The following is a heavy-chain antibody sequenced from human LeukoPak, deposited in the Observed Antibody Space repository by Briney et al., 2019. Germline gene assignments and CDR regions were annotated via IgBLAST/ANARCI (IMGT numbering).Heavy chain of an antibody. J-gene: IGHJ5*02. CDR2: ISSSSSYI. Sequence: GGSLRLSCAASGFTFSSYSMNWVRQAPGKGLEWVSSISSSSSYIYYADSVKGRFAISRDNAKNSLYLQMNSLRAEDTAVYYCARDKTVAGTLLPWGQGTLVTVSS. CDR1: GFTFSSYS. D-gene: IGHD6-19*01. CDR3: ARDKTVAGTLLP. V-gene: IGHV3-21*01.